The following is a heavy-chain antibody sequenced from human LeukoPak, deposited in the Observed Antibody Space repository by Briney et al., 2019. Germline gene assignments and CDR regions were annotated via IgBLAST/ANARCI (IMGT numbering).Heavy chain of an antibody. J-gene: IGHJ4*02. V-gene: IGHV3-7*01. Sequence: PGGSLRLSCVASGFPFSSYWMTWVRQAPGKGLEWVANIKQDGSKKSYVDSVKGRFTISRDNARNSLYLQMDSLRAEDTAVYYCARGVLPGVIHWSLDFWGQGALVTVSS. CDR2: IKQDGSKK. CDR3: ARGVLPGVIHWSLDF. CDR1: GFPFSSYW. D-gene: IGHD2-2*02.